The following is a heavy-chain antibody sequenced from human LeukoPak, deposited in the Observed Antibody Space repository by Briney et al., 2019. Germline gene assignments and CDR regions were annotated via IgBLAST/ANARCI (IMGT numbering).Heavy chain of an antibody. CDR1: GDSVSSNSAA. D-gene: IGHD1-26*01. CDR3: ARDLGAMNKNWFDP. V-gene: IGHV6-1*01. Sequence: SQTLSLSCAISGDSVSSNSAAWNWIRQSPSRGLEWLGRTYYRSRWYNDYAVSVKSRITINPDTSKNQFSLQLNSVTPEDTAVYYCARDLGAMNKNWFDPWGQGTLVTVSS. J-gene: IGHJ5*02. CDR2: TYYRSRWYN.